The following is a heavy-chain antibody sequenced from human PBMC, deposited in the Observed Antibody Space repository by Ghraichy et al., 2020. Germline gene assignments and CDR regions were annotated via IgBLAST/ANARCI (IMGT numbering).Heavy chain of an antibody. CDR3: AREGNYDYGDFHYFDY. J-gene: IGHJ4*02. V-gene: IGHV3-48*03. CDR1: GFTFSSYE. Sequence: GGSLRLSCAASGFTFSSYEMNWVRQAPGKGLEWVSYISSSGSTIYYADSVKGRFTISRDNAKNSLYLQMNSLRAEDTAVYYCAREGNYDYGDFHYFDYWGQGTLVTVSS. D-gene: IGHD4-17*01. CDR2: ISSSGSTI.